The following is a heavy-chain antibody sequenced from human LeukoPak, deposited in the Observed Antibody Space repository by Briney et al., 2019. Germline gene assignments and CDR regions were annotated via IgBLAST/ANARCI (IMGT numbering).Heavy chain of an antibody. CDR3: AREPVDTAMVTLYYFDY. J-gene: IGHJ4*02. V-gene: IGHV4-4*07. CDR1: GGSISSYY. CDR2: IYTSGST. D-gene: IGHD5-18*01. Sequence: SETLSLTCTVSGGSISSYYWSWVRQPAGKGLEWIGRIYTSGSTNYNPSLKSRVTMSVDTSKNQFSLKLSSVTAADTAVYYCAREPVDTAMVTLYYFDYRGQGTLVTVSS.